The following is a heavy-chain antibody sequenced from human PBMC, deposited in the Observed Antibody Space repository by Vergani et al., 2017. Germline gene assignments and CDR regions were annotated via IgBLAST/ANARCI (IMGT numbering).Heavy chain of an antibody. D-gene: IGHD3-16*01. Sequence: QITLKESGPTLVKPTQTLTLTCTFSGFSLSTNGVGVGWIRQPPGKALEWLALIYWDDDKRYSPSLKSRITITKDTYKNQVVLTMTNMDPVDTATYYWTYSLANDYVWGRYTKYYFDYWGQGTLVTVSS. CDR2: IYWDDDK. CDR3: TYSLANDYVWGRYTKYYFDY. V-gene: IGHV2-5*02. J-gene: IGHJ4*02. CDR1: GFSLSTNGVG.